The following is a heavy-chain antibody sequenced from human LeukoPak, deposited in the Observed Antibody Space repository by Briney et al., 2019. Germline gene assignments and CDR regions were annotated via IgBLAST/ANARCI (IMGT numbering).Heavy chain of an antibody. J-gene: IGHJ4*02. V-gene: IGHV3-7*01. CDR1: GFTFSSYW. D-gene: IGHD1-14*01. Sequence: QPGGSLRLSCAASGFTFSSYWMSWVRQAPGKGLEWVANIKQDGNEKYYVDSVKGRFTISSDNAKNSLYLQMNSLRAEDTAVYYCAREPTRYGCKTGRNYWGQGTLVTVSS. CDR3: AREPTRYGCKTGRNY. CDR2: IKQDGNEK.